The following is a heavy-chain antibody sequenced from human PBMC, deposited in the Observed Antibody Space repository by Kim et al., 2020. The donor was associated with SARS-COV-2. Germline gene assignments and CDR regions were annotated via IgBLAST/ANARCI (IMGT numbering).Heavy chain of an antibody. CDR2: IHSGNST. J-gene: IGHJ4*02. Sequence: GGSLRLSCAASGFKVSGNYMSWVRQAPGKGLEWISIIHSGNSTYYADSVKGRFTISRDNSKNTLDLRMSSLKVEDTAIYYCVGGPTRHYVWGRGTLVTVSS. D-gene: IGHD3-16*01. CDR1: GFKVSGNY. V-gene: IGHV3-53*01. CDR3: VGGPTRHYV.